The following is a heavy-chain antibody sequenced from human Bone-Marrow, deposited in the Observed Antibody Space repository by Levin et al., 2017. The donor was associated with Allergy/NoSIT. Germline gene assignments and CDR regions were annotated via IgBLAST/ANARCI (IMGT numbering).Heavy chain of an antibody. CDR3: AGYDTSGYHSPVDY. D-gene: IGHD3-22*01. CDR1: GFIFRNSA. V-gene: IGHV3-23*01. Sequence: LSLTCAASGFIFRNSAMNWVRPAPGKGLEWVSQISGSGGNTHYADSAKGRFTIPRDNSKNTLYLQMNSLRVEDTAVEYCAGYDTSGYHSPVDYWGQGGLVTVSS. CDR2: ISGSGGNT. J-gene: IGHJ4*02.